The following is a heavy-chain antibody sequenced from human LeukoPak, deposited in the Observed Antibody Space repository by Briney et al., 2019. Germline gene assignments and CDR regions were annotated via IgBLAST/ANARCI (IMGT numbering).Heavy chain of an antibody. CDR2: IWYDGSNK. CDR1: GFTVSSNY. CDR3: AKGTVDIDY. Sequence: PGGSVRLSCAASGFTVSSNYMSWVRQAPGKGLEWVAVIWYDGSNKYYADSVKGQFTISRDNSKNKLYLQMNSLRAEDTAVYYCAKGTVDIDYWGQGTLVTVSS. J-gene: IGHJ4*02. D-gene: IGHD5-12*01. V-gene: IGHV3-33*06.